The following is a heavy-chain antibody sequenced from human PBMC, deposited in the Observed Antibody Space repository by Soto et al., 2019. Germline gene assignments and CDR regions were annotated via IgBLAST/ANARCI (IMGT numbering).Heavy chain of an antibody. V-gene: IGHV2-5*01. Sequence: SGPTLVNPTQTLTLTCTFSGFSLSTSGVGVGWIRQPPGKALEWLALIYWNDDKRYSPSLKSRLTITKDTSKNQVVLTMTNMDPVDTATFYCAHRETWYSSSWSSVFDYWGQGTRVTVSS. CDR3: AHRETWYSSSWSSVFDY. CDR2: IYWNDDK. D-gene: IGHD6-13*01. CDR1: GFSLSTSGVG. J-gene: IGHJ4*02.